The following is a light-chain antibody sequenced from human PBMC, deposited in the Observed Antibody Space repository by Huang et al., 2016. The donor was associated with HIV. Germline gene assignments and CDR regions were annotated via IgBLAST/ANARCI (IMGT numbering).Light chain of an antibody. CDR3: QQYGSSPRT. J-gene: IGKJ2*01. CDR1: QSVRSSY. CDR2: GAY. V-gene: IGKV3-20*01. Sequence: IVLTQSPGTLSLSPGERATLSCRASQSVRSSYLAWYQKKPGQTPRLLIYGAYNRAGGIPIRFSGSQSGTDFTLAISSLEPEDFGVYYCQQYGSSPRTFGQGTKLEIK.